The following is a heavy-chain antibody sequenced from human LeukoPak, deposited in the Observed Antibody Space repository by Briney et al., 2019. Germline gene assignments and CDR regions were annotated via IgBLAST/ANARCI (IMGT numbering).Heavy chain of an antibody. CDR1: GFTFSSYW. V-gene: IGHV3-7*01. D-gene: IGHD3-22*01. J-gene: IGHJ6*03. Sequence: GGSLRLSCAASGFTFSSYWMSWVRQAPGKGLEWVANIKQDGSEKYYVDSVKGRFTISRDNAKNSLYLQMNSLRAEDTAVYYCARGRGSSGYYYYYYYYMDVWGKGTTVTVSS. CDR3: ARGRGSSGYYYYYYYYMDV. CDR2: IKQDGSEK.